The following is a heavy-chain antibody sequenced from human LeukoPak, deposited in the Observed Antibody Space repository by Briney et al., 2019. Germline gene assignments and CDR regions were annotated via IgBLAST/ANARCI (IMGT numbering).Heavy chain of an antibody. J-gene: IGHJ4*02. D-gene: IGHD1-7*01. V-gene: IGHV5-51*01. CDR3: ARRLKNSRGIDY. Sequence: KNGESLKISCRGSGYSFTSYWIGWVRQMPGKGLEWMGIMYPGDSDTTYSPSFQGQVTISADKSISTAYLQWSSLKASDTAMYYCARRLKNSRGIDYWGQGTLVTVSS. CDR2: MYPGDSDT. CDR1: GYSFTSYW.